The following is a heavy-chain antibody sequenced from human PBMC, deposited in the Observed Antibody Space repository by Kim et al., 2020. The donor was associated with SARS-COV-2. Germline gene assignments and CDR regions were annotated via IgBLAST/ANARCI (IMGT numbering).Heavy chain of an antibody. D-gene: IGHD1-1*01. J-gene: IGHJ4*02. CDR2: IIPIFGTA. CDR3: AREGRTGTTSYPQYYFDY. CDR1: GGTFSSYA. Sequence: SVKVSCKASGGTFSSYAISWVRQAPGQGLEWMGGIIPIFGTANYAQKFQGRVTITADESTSTAYMELSSLRSEDTAVYYCAREGRTGTTSYPQYYFDYWGQGTLVTVSS. V-gene: IGHV1-69*13.